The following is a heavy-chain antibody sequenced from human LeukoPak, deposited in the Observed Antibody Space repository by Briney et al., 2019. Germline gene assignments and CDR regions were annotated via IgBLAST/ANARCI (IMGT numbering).Heavy chain of an antibody. Sequence: SSQTLSLTCTVSGGSVRRGNYYWTWIRQPAGSGLEWIGRIYTSGTTDYNPSLKSRVTISVDTSKNQFSLKLSSVTAADTAVYYCARGDIVVVPAAPVSGAFDIWGQGTMVTVSS. J-gene: IGHJ3*02. CDR3: ARGDIVVVPAAPVSGAFDI. CDR1: GGSVRRGNYY. V-gene: IGHV4-61*02. CDR2: IYTSGTT. D-gene: IGHD2-2*01.